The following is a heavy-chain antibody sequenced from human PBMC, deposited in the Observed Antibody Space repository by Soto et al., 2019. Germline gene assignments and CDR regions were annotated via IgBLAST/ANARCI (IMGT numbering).Heavy chain of an antibody. CDR1: GGTFSSYA. CDR2: IIPIFGTA. D-gene: IGHD2-21*02. J-gene: IGHJ6*02. CDR3: ARVGGHGGNSRSRGYYYYGMDV. Sequence: ASVKVSCKASGGTFSSYAISWVRQAPGQGLEWMGGIIPIFGTANYAQKFQGRVTITADESTSTAYMELSSLRSEDTAVYYCARVGGHGGNSRSRGYYYYGMDVWGQGTTVTVSS. V-gene: IGHV1-69*13.